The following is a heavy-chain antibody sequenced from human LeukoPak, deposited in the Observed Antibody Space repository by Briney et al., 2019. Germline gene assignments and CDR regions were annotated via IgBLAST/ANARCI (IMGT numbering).Heavy chain of an antibody. D-gene: IGHD2-2*01. CDR2: INPNSGGT. J-gene: IGHJ5*02. CDR3: ARGYCSSTSCSAFVDP. V-gene: IGHV1-2*02. Sequence: ASVKVSCKASGYTFTGYYMHWVRQAPGQGLEWMGWINPNSGGTNYAQKFQGRVTMTRDTSISTAYMELSRLRSDDTAVYHCARGYCSSTSCSAFVDPWGQGTLVTVSS. CDR1: GYTFTGYY.